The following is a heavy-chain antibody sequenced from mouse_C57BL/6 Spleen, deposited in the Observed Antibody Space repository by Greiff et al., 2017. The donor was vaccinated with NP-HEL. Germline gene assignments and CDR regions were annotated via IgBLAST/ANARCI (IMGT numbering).Heavy chain of an antibody. CDR2: INPNNGGT. CDR3: ARDGYDWFAY. J-gene: IGHJ3*01. Sequence: EVQLQQSGPELVKPGASVKMSCKASGYTFTDYNMHWVKPSHGKSLEWIGYINPNNGGTSYNQKFKGKATLTVNKSSSTAYMELRSLTSEDSSVYYCARDGYDWFAYWGQGTLVTVSA. D-gene: IGHD2-2*01. V-gene: IGHV1-22*01. CDR1: GYTFTDYN.